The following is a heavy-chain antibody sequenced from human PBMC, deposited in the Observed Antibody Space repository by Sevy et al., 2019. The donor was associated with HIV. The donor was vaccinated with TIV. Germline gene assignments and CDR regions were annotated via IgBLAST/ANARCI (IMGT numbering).Heavy chain of an antibody. D-gene: IGHD3-22*01. CDR1: GYTFTSYD. CDR2: MNPNSGNT. V-gene: IGHV1-8*01. Sequence: ASVKVSCKASGYTFTSYDINWVRQATGQGLEWMGWMNPNSGNTGCAQKFQGRVTMTRNTSISTAYMELSSLRSEETAVYYCAITTGDSSGFDYWGQGTLVTVSS. CDR3: AITTGDSSGFDY. J-gene: IGHJ4*02.